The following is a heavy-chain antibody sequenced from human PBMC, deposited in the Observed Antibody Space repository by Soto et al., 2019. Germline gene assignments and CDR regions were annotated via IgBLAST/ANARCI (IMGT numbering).Heavy chain of an antibody. Sequence: GRSLRLSXAASGFTFDDYAMHWVRQAPGKGLEWVSGISWNSGSIGYADSVKGRFTISRDNAKNSLYVQMNSLRAEDTALYYCAKDAHNYYDSSGYWSYYGMDVWGQGTTVTVSS. CDR3: AKDAHNYYDSSGYWSYYGMDV. CDR1: GFTFDDYA. CDR2: ISWNSGSI. V-gene: IGHV3-9*01. D-gene: IGHD3-22*01. J-gene: IGHJ6*02.